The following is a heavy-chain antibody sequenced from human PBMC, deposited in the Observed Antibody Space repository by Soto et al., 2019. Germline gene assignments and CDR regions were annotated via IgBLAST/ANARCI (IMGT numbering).Heavy chain of an antibody. CDR1: GFTFSSYS. Sequence: GGSLRLSCAASGFTFSSYSMNWVRQAPGKGLEWVSSISSSSSYIYYADSVKGRFTISRDNAKNSLYLQMNSLRAEDTAVYYCARDLLLNGDTTWFDPWAQGTLVPVSS. V-gene: IGHV3-21*01. D-gene: IGHD3-10*01. J-gene: IGHJ5*02. CDR3: ARDLLLNGDTTWFDP. CDR2: ISSSSSYI.